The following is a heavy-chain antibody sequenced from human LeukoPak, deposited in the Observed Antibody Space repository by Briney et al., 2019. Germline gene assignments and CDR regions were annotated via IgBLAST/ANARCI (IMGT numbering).Heavy chain of an antibody. V-gene: IGHV3-64D*06. CDR3: VKGRGYYYYYGMDV. CDR1: GFTFSPYA. CDR2: MNSNGGTP. Sequence: PGGSLRLSCSASGFTFSPYAMNWVRQAPGKGLEYVSAMNSNGGTPYYADSVQGRFTISRDDFKNTLYLQMSSLRAEDTAVYYCVKGRGYYYYYGMDVWGRGTMVIVSS. J-gene: IGHJ6*04.